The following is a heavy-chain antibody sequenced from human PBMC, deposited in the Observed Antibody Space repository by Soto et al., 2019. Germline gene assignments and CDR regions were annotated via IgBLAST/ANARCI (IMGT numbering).Heavy chain of an antibody. V-gene: IGHV3-30*03. J-gene: IGHJ4*02. CDR3: ARGLRWGVFDY. CDR2: ISYDGSNK. CDR1: GFTFSSYG. D-gene: IGHD4-17*01. Sequence: GGSLRLSCAASGFTFSSYGMHWVRQAPGKGLEWVAVISYDGSNKYYADSVKGRFTISRDNARNTLFLQMNSLRAEDTAVYYCARGLRWGVFDYWGQGTLVTVSS.